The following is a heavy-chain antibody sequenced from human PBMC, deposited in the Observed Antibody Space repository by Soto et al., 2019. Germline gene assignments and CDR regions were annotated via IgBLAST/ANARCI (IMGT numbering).Heavy chain of an antibody. V-gene: IGHV3-74*01. CDR1: GFTFSIYW. CDR3: AKGLGYCISTSCPGSYYGMDV. Sequence: PGGSLRLSCAASGFTFSIYWMHWARQAPGKGLVWVSRINSDGSSTSYADSVRGRFTISRDNSKNTLYLQMNSLRAEDTAVYYCAKGLGYCISTSCPGSYYGMDVWGQGTTVTVSS. CDR2: INSDGSST. D-gene: IGHD2-2*01. J-gene: IGHJ6*02.